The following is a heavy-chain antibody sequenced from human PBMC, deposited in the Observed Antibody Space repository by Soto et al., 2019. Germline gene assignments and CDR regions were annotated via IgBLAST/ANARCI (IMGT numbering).Heavy chain of an antibody. D-gene: IGHD6-13*01. CDR3: ARGGGSSRPYFDY. CDR1: GGSFSGYY. J-gene: IGHJ4*02. Sequence: QVQLQQWGAGLLKPSETLSLTCAVYGGSFSGYYWSWIRQPPGKGLEWIGEINHRGSTNYNPSLKSRVTISVDTSKNQFSLKLSSVTAADTAVYYCARGGGSSRPYFDYWGQGTLVTVSS. CDR2: INHRGST. V-gene: IGHV4-34*01.